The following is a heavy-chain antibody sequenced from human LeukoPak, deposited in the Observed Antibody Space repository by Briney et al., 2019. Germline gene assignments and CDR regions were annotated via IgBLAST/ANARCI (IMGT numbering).Heavy chain of an antibody. D-gene: IGHD5/OR15-5a*01. CDR3: VIVRGYCVSSGSDY. J-gene: IGHJ4*02. V-gene: IGHV3-64D*06. CDR1: GFTFSSYS. Sequence: PGGSLRLSCSASGFTFSSYSIHWVRQAPGKGLEFVSAITNNGGNTYYADSVKGRFTISRDNSKNTVYLQMSSLRAEDTAVYYCVIVRGYCVSSGSDYWCQGPLVTVSS. CDR2: ITNNGGNT.